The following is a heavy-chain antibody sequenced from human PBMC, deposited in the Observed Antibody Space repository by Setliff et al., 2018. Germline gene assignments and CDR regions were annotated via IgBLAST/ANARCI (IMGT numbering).Heavy chain of an antibody. CDR2: ISHSGST. D-gene: IGHD4-4*01. V-gene: IGHV4-34*01. Sequence: SETLSLTCTVYGGSLNTYFWSWIRQPPGKGLGWIGEISHSGSTNYNPSLKSRVTMSLDTSKNQFSLKLTSVTAADTALYYCARVPARNSRYYFDYWGQGTLVTV. CDR1: GGSLNTYF. J-gene: IGHJ4*02. CDR3: ARVPARNSRYYFDY.